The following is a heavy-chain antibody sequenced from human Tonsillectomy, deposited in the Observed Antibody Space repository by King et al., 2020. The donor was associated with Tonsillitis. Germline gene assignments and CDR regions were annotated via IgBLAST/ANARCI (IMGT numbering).Heavy chain of an antibody. CDR3: ARILGWTSGAFEI. CDR1: GYMFSTEW. J-gene: IGHJ3*02. CDR2: IDTRDSYT. D-gene: IGHD3-10*01. Sequence: DQLVQSGAEVKKPGESLRISCKGSGYMFSTEWITWVRQMPGKGLQWMGRIDTRDSYTNYSPSFQGHVTISTDNSISTAYLQWSSLKAADNAIYYCARILGWTSGAFEIWGQGTMVTV. V-gene: IGHV5-10-1*01.